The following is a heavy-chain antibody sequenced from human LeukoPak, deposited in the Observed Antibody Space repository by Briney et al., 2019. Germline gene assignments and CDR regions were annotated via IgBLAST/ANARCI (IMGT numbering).Heavy chain of an antibody. Sequence: GGSLRLSCAASGFTFSTYGMHWVRQVPGKGLEWVAFIWYDGSNKYYADSVKGRFIISRDNSKDTLYLQMNSLRAEDTAVYYCARGYCSGGSCYPGYFDYWGQGTLVTVSS. J-gene: IGHJ4*02. D-gene: IGHD2-15*01. CDR2: IWYDGSNK. CDR3: ARGYCSGGSCYPGYFDY. V-gene: IGHV3-33*01. CDR1: GFTFSTYG.